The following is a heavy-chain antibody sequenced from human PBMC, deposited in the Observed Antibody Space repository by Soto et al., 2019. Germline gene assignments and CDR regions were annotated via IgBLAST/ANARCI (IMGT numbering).Heavy chain of an antibody. V-gene: IGHV1-69*01. D-gene: IGHD3-16*01. CDR1: GGTFSSYA. Sequence: QVQLVQSGSEVKKPGSSVKVSCKASGGTFSSYAISWVRQAPGQGLEWMGGVIPIFGTANYAQKFQGRVTITADESTSTAYMELSSLRSEETAVYYCARVGKKRGSFDYWGQGTLVTVSS. CDR3: ARVGKKRGSFDY. J-gene: IGHJ4*02. CDR2: VIPIFGTA.